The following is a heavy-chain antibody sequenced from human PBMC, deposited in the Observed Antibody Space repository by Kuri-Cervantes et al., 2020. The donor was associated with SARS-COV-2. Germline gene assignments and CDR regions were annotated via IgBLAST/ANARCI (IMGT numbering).Heavy chain of an antibody. D-gene: IGHD1-26*01. CDR1: GFTFSSYG. Sequence: GGSLRLSCAASGFTFSSYGMHWVRQAPGKGLEWVAVIWYDGSNKYCADSVKGRFTISRDNSKNTLYLQMNSLRAEDTAVYYCARDISRELPPSGGFDPWGQGTLVTVSS. CDR2: IWYDGSNK. J-gene: IGHJ5*02. CDR3: ARDISRELPPSGGFDP. V-gene: IGHV3-33*08.